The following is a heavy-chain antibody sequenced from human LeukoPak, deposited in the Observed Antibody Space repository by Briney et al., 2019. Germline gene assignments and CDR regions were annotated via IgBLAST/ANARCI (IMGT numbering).Heavy chain of an antibody. D-gene: IGHD2-2*01. V-gene: IGHV1-24*01. CDR3: ARVSCSSTSCYDAFDI. CDR2: FDPEDGGT. CDR1: GYTPTELS. J-gene: IGHJ3*02. Sequence: GASVKVSCKVSGYTPTELSMHWVRQAPGKGLEWMGGFDPEDGGTIYAQKFQGRVTMTEDTSTDTAYMELSSLRSEDTAVYYCARVSCSSTSCYDAFDIWGQGTMVTVSS.